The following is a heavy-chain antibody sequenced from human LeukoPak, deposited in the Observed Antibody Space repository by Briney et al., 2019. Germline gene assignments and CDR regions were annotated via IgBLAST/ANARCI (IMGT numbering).Heavy chain of an antibody. V-gene: IGHV3-30*02. D-gene: IGHD4-17*01. J-gene: IGHJ4*02. CDR1: GFTFSSYS. CDR2: IRYDGSNK. CDR3: AASSTVTTAFWSYY. Sequence: GGSLRLSCAASGFTFSSYSMHWVRQAPGKGLEWVAFIRYDGSNKYYADSVKGRFTISRDNSKNTLYLQMNSLRAEDTAVYYCAASSTVTTAFWSYYWGQGTLVTVSS.